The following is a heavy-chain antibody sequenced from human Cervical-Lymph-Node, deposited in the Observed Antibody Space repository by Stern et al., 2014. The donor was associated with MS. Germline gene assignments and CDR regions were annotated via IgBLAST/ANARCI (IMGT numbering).Heavy chain of an antibody. CDR2: IWYDGSNK. V-gene: IGHV3-33*01. CDR1: GFTFSSYG. Sequence: VQLVESGGGVVQPGRSLRLSCAASGFTFSSYGMHWVRQAPGKGLEWVAVIWYDGSNKYYADSVKGRFTISRDNSKNTLYLQMNSLRAEDTAVYYCARDLKTTRPDWFDPWGQGTLVTVSS. J-gene: IGHJ5*02. D-gene: IGHD1-7*01. CDR3: ARDLKTTRPDWFDP.